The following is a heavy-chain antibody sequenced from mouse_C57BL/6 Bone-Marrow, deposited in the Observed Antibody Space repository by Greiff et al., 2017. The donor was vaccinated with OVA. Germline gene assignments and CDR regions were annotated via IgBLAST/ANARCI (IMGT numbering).Heavy chain of an antibody. CDR2: IDPSDSYT. J-gene: IGHJ2*01. CDR1: GYTFTSYW. V-gene: IGHV1-69*01. Sequence: VQLQQPGAELVMPGASVKLSCKASGYTFTSYWMHWVKQRPGQGLEWIGEIDPSDSYTNYNQKFKGKSTLTVDKSSSTAYMQLSSLTSEDSAVYYCARTGTGFDYWGQGTTLTVSS. CDR3: ARTGTGFDY. D-gene: IGHD4-1*01.